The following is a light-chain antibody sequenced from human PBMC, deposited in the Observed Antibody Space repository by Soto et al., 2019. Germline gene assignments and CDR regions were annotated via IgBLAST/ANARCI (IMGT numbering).Light chain of an antibody. CDR3: QSSDIRNVV. Sequence: FMLTQPHSVSESPGKTVTISCTGSGGSIASNYVQWFQQRPGSAPTTVIYEDDQRPSGVPDRFSGSIDSSSNSASLTISGLKTEDEADYYCQSSDIRNVVFGGGTQLTVL. V-gene: IGLV6-57*02. J-gene: IGLJ2*01. CDR1: GGSIASNY. CDR2: EDD.